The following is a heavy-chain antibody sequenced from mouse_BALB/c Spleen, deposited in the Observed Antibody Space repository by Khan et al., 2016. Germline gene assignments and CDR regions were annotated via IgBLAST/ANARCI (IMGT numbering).Heavy chain of an antibody. CDR3: AREWDYGGAWFAY. D-gene: IGHD2-4*01. Sequence: EVKLLESGGGLVQPGGSLKLSCAASGFDFSRYWMNWVRQAPGKGLEWIGEINPDSSTINYTPSLKDNFIISRDNAKNTLYLQLSKVRSEDTALYYCAREWDYGGAWFAYWGQGTLVTVSA. CDR2: INPDSSTI. V-gene: IGHV4-1*02. CDR1: GFDFSRYW. J-gene: IGHJ3*01.